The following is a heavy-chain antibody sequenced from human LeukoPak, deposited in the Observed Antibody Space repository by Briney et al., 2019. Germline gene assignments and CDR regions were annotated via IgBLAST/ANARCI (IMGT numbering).Heavy chain of an antibody. V-gene: IGHV1-2*02. CDR2: INPNSGGT. J-gene: IGHJ4*02. CDR1: GYTFTGYY. CDR3: ARISYSSSWPIFDY. Sequence: ASVKVSCKASGYTFTGYYMHWVRQAPGQGLEWMGWINPNSGGTNYAQKFQGRVTMTRDTSISTAYMELSRLRSDDTAVYYCARISYSSSWPIFDYWGQETLVTVSS. D-gene: IGHD6-13*01.